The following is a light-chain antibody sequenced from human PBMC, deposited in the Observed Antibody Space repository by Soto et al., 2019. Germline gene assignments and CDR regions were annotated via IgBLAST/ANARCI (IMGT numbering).Light chain of an antibody. V-gene: IGLV3-1*01. J-gene: IGLJ1*01. Sequence: SYELTQPPSVSVSPGQTATVSCSGDKLGDKYVCWYQQKPGQSPVVVIYQDSKRPSGIPERFSGSNSGNTATLSISGIQPMDEADYYCQAWDSRTYVFGTGTKLTVL. CDR1: KLGDKY. CDR3: QAWDSRTYV. CDR2: QDS.